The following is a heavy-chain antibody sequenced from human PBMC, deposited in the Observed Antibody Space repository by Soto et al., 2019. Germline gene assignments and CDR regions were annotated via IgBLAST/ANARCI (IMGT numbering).Heavy chain of an antibody. J-gene: IGHJ6*03. CDR3: ARCPVGSEYRHYFYMDV. Sequence: SETLSLTCTVSGGFSSSYYWSWFRQPPGKGLEWIGYMYFSGTTNYNPSLKSRVTISVDTSKNKFSLKLSSVTAADTAVYFCARCPVGSEYRHYFYMDVWGKGTTVTVSS. V-gene: IGHV4-59*01. D-gene: IGHD1-26*01. CDR2: MYFSGTT. CDR1: GGFSSSYY.